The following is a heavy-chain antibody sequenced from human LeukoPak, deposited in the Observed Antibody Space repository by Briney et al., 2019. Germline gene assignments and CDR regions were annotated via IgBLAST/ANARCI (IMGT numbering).Heavy chain of an antibody. Sequence: GGSLRLPCPASGFTFDDYGMSWVRQAPGKGLEWVSGTNWNGGSTGYADSVKGRFTISRDNAKNSLYLQMNSLRAEDTALYYCARGGRAYCGGDCSIYMDVWGKGTTVTVSS. CDR2: TNWNGGST. CDR1: GFTFDDYG. D-gene: IGHD2-21*02. CDR3: ARGGRAYCGGDCSIYMDV. J-gene: IGHJ6*03. V-gene: IGHV3-20*04.